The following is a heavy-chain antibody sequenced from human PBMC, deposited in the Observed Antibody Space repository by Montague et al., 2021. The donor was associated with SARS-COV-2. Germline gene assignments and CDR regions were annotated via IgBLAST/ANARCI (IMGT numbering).Heavy chain of an antibody. CDR2: IYYSGST. V-gene: IGHV4-39*01. CDR3: ARPSGAPYDILTGTYRPVDDY. J-gene: IGHJ4*02. Sequence: SETLSLTCTVSGGSISSSSYYWGWIRQPPGKGLEWIGSIYYSGSTYYNPSLKSRVTIFVDTSKNQFSLKLSSVTAADTAVYYCARPSGAPYDILTGTYRPVDDYWGQRTLVTVSS. D-gene: IGHD3-9*01. CDR1: GGSISSSSYY.